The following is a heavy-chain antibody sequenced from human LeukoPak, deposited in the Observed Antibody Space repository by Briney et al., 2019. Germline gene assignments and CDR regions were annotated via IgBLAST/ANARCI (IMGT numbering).Heavy chain of an antibody. V-gene: IGHV3-74*01. CDR1: GFTFTNYW. CDR2: IKSDGSST. J-gene: IGHJ4*02. D-gene: IGHD3-10*01. CDR3: ASELRLGY. Sequence: GGSLRLSCAASGFTFTNYWMHWVRQVPGKGLVWVSRIKSDGSSTHYADSVKGRFTISRDNARNTLYLQMNSLRAEDAAVYYCASELRLGYWGQGILVTVSS.